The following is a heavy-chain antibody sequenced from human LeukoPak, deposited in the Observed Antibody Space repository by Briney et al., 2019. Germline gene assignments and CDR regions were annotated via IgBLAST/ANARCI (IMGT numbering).Heavy chain of an antibody. CDR3: AKFSSTTRGYYYGMDV. J-gene: IGHJ6*02. CDR1: GFTFSDFS. Sequence: GSLILSCTASGFTFSDFSMSWIRQAPGKGLEWVSSISRGSSTIYYADSVKGRFTISRDNAKNSLSLQMNSLRVDDTAVYYCAKFSSTTRGYYYGMDVWGQGTTVTVSS. D-gene: IGHD2/OR15-2a*01. CDR2: ISRGSSTI. V-gene: IGHV3-11*01.